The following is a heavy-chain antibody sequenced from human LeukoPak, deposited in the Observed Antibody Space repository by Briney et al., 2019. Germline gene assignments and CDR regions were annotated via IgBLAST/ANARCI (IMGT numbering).Heavy chain of an antibody. CDR2: IYYSGST. D-gene: IGHD4-23*01. J-gene: IGHJ4*02. Sequence: SETLSLTCTVSGGSISSGGYYWSWIRQHPGKGLEWIGYIYYSGSTYYNPSLKSRVTISVDTSKNQFSLKLSSVTAADTAVYYCARAAGEATDYGGMGDYFDYWGQGTLVTVSS. CDR1: GGSISSGGYY. V-gene: IGHV4-31*03. CDR3: ARAAGEATDYGGMGDYFDY.